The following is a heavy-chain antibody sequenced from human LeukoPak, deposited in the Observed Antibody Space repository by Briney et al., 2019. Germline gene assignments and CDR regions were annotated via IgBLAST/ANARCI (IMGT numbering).Heavy chain of an antibody. CDR1: GYTFTGYY. CDR2: INPNSGGT. D-gene: IGHD3-10*01. CDR3: ARGGYYYGSGSPPHFDY. V-gene: IGHV1-2*06. Sequence: GASVKVSCKASGYTFTGYYMHWVRQAPGQGLERMGRINPNSGGTNYAQKFQGRVTMTRDTSISTAYMELSRLRSDDTAVYYCARGGYYYGSGSPPHFDYWGQGTLVTVSS. J-gene: IGHJ4*02.